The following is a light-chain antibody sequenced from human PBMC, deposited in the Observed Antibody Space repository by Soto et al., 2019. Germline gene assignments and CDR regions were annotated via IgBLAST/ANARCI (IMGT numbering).Light chain of an antibody. CDR1: QGISGY. CDR3: QQRSSLPLT. V-gene: IGKV3-11*01. CDR2: DTS. J-gene: IGKJ4*01. Sequence: EIGLTQSPATLSLSPGESATLSCRASQGISGYLAWYQQKPGQAPRLLIYDTSNRATGIPARFSGSGSGTDFTLTISALEPEDFAVYYCQQRSSLPLTFGGGTKVEIK.